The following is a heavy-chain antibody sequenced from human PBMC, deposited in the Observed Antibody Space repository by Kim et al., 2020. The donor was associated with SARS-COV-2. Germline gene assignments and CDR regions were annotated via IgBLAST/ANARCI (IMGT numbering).Heavy chain of an antibody. Sequence: VDSVKGRFTISRDNAKNSVYLQMNSLRAEDTAVYYCARVVVVAATGWFDPWGQGTLVTVSS. V-gene: IGHV3-7*03. CDR3: ARVVVVAATGWFDP. J-gene: IGHJ5*02. D-gene: IGHD2-15*01.